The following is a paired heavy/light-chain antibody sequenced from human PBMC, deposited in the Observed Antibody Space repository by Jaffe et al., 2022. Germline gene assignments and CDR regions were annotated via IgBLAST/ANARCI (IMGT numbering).Light chain of an antibody. V-gene: IGKV1-39*01. CDR1: QSISSY. J-gene: IGKJ4*01. CDR3: QQSYSTPPH. Sequence: DIQMTQSPSSLSASVGDRVTITCRASQSISSYLNWYQQKPGKAPKLLIYAASSLQSGVPSRFSGSGSGTDFTLTISSLQPEDFATYYCQQSYSTPPHFGGGTKVEIK. CDR2: AAS.
Heavy chain of an antibody. CDR3: ASDHPAYCSSTSCPPGDAFDI. Sequence: QVQLQQWGAGLLKPSETLSLTCAVYGGSFSGYYWSWIRQPPGKGLEWIGEINHSGSTNYNPSLKSRVTISVDTSKNQFSLKLSSVTAADTAVYYCASDHPAYCSSTSCPPGDAFDIWGQGTMVTVSS. CDR2: INHSGST. CDR1: GGSFSGYY. D-gene: IGHD2-2*01. V-gene: IGHV4-34*01. J-gene: IGHJ3*02.